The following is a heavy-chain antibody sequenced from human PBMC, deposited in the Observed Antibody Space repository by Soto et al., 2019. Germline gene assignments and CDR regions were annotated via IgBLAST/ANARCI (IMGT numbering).Heavy chain of an antibody. J-gene: IGHJ4*02. V-gene: IGHV3-23*01. CDR3: AKNQERELPRVIDF. CDR2: MSGSSSTT. Sequence: EVRLLESGGGLVQPGGSLRLSCATSGLTFSNYATSWVRQAPGGGLEWVSSMSGSSSTTYYADSVRGRFTISRDRSKNTLYLQMSSLRAEDTALYYCAKNQERELPRVIDFWGQGTLVTVSS. D-gene: IGHD1-7*01. CDR1: GLTFSNYA.